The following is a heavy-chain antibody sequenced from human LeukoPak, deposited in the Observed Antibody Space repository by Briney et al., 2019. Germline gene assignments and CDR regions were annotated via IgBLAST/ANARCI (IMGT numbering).Heavy chain of an antibody. CDR1: GGSFSGYY. CDR3: ARGSGYGSGSYYMGGYYFDY. CDR2: INHSGST. J-gene: IGHJ4*02. Sequence: SETLSLTCAVYGGSFSGYYWSWIRQPPGKGLEWIWEINHSGSTNYNPSLKSRVTISVGTSKNQFSLKLSSVTAADTAVYYCARGSGYGSGSYYMGGYYFDYWGQGTLVTVSS. V-gene: IGHV4-34*01. D-gene: IGHD3-10*01.